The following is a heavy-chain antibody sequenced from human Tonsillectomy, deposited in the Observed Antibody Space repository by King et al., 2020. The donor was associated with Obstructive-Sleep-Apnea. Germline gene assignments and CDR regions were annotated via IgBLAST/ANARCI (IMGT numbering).Heavy chain of an antibody. V-gene: IGHV3-30-3*01. D-gene: IGHD6-6*01. CDR1: GFTFSHYA. Sequence: VQLVESGGGVVQPGRSLRLSCAASGFTFSHYAMHWVRQAPGKGREWVAVISYDGSNKYYADSVKGRFTISRDNFKNTLYLQMNSLKVEDTALYYCARVYVSTSSGGHPDYWGQGTLVTVSS. J-gene: IGHJ4*02. CDR3: ARVYVSTSSGGHPDY. CDR2: ISYDGSNK.